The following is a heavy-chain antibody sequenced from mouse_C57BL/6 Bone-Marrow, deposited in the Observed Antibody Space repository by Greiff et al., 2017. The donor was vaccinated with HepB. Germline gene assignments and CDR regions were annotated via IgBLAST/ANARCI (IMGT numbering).Heavy chain of an antibody. Sequence: VMLVESGGGLVQPGGSLKLSCAASGFTFSDYYMYWVRQTPEKRLEWVAYISNGGGSTYYPDTVKGRFTISRDNAKNTLYLQMSRLKSEDTAMYYCARQTTVVARAMDYWGQGTSVTVSS. J-gene: IGHJ4*01. CDR2: ISNGGGST. V-gene: IGHV5-12*01. D-gene: IGHD1-1*01. CDR3: ARQTTVVARAMDY. CDR1: GFTFSDYY.